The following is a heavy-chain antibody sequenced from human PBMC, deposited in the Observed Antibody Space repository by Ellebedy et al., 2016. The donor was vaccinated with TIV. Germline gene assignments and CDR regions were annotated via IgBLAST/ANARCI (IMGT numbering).Heavy chain of an antibody. J-gene: IGHJ6*02. Sequence: PGGSLRLSCAASGFTVSNNYMTWVRQAPGKGLECVSVLDSGGGTYYSDSVKGRFSISRDNSKNTLYLQMNSLRAEDTAVYYCATRTIALAGIKPLYYYYYGMDVWGQGTTVTVSS. CDR3: ATRTIALAGIKPLYYYYYGMDV. V-gene: IGHV3-66*01. CDR2: LDSGGGT. CDR1: GFTVSNNY. D-gene: IGHD6-19*01.